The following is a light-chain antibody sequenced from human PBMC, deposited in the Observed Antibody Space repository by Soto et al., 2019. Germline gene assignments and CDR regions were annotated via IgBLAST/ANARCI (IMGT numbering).Light chain of an antibody. CDR3: SSYTTSSTHL. CDR2: DVT. Sequence: QSVLTQPASVSGSPGQSITISCTGTSRNVGGYIFVSWYQHHPGKAPKLIIYDVTDRPSGVSNRFSGSKSGNTASLTISGLRAEDEADYYCSSYTTSSTHLFGGGTKLTVL. CDR1: SRNVGGYIF. J-gene: IGLJ2*01. V-gene: IGLV2-14*03.